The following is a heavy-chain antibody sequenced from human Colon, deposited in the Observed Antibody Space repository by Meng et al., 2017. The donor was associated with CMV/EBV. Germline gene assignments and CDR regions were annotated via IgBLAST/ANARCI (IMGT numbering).Heavy chain of an antibody. CDR3: ITYEGGMDV. V-gene: IGHV3-15*01. CDR2: IKSKTDGGTT. Sequence: ESLKIPRAASGFTFSNAWMSWARQAPGKGLEWVGRIKSKTDGGTTDYAAPVKGRFTISRDDSKNTLYLQMNSLKTEDTAVYYCITYEGGMDVWGQGTTVTVSS. CDR1: GFTFSNAW. J-gene: IGHJ6*02. D-gene: IGHD3-3*01.